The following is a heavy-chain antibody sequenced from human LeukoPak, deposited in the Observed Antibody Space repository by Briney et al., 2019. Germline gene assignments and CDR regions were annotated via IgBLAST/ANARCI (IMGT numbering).Heavy chain of an antibody. J-gene: IGHJ4*02. Sequence: GASVKVSCKASGYTFTGYYMHWVRQAPGQGLEWMGRINPNSGGTNYAQKFQGRVTMTRDTSISTAYMELSRLRSDDTAVYYCAAAISSSWYGDYWGQGTLVTVSS. CDR3: AAAISSSWYGDY. CDR2: INPNSGGT. CDR1: GYTFTGYY. V-gene: IGHV1-2*06. D-gene: IGHD6-13*01.